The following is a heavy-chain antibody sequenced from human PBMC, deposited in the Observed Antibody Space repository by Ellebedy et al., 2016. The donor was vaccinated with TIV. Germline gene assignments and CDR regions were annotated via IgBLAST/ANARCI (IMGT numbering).Heavy chain of an antibody. Sequence: AASVKVSCKASGYSFSIFGFSWVRQAPGQGLEWMGGIIPIFGPANYAQKFQDRVTITADESTSTAYMELSSLRSEDTAVYYCTRGSRVGATVDYWGQGTLVTVSS. CDR2: IIPIFGPA. D-gene: IGHD1-26*01. V-gene: IGHV1-69*13. CDR3: TRGSRVGATVDY. J-gene: IGHJ4*02. CDR1: GYSFSIFG.